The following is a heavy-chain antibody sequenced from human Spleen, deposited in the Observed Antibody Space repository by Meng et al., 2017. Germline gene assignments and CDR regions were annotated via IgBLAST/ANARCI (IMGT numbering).Heavy chain of an antibody. V-gene: IGHV3-43D*03. CDR2: ISCYCDTT. CDR3: AKGGDGSVTDIYDLEY. CDR1: GFTFDDFG. D-gene: IGHD4-17*01. Sequence: GESLKISCEASGFTFDDFGMHWVRQAPGEGLEWVSFISCYCDTTYYGESVKGRFTISRDNSKNSLYLQMNSLRAEDTALYYCAKGGDGSVTDIYDLEYWGQGTLVTVSS. J-gene: IGHJ4*02.